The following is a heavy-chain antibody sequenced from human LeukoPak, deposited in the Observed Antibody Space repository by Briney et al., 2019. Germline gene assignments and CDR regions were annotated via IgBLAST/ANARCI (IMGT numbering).Heavy chain of an antibody. Sequence: ISWNSGSIGYADSVKGRFTISRDNAKNSLYLQMNSLRAEDTALYYCAKGVAAAGTDAFDIWGQGTMVTVSS. D-gene: IGHD6-13*01. J-gene: IGHJ3*02. V-gene: IGHV3-9*01. CDR3: AKGVAAAGTDAFDI. CDR2: ISWNSGSI.